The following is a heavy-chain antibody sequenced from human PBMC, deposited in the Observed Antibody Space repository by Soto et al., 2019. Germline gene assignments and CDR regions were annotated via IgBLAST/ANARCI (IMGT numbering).Heavy chain of an antibody. D-gene: IGHD6-13*01. Sequence: GGSLRLSCAGSGFTFINYAMTWVRQAPGKGLEWVSSISNRGSDTYYVDSVKGRFTISRDNSKNTLYLQMNSLRAEDTAVYYCAKDTYSSSWYFWGQGXLVTVYS. CDR1: GFTFINYA. CDR2: ISNRGSDT. J-gene: IGHJ4*02. CDR3: AKDTYSSSWYF. V-gene: IGHV3-23*01.